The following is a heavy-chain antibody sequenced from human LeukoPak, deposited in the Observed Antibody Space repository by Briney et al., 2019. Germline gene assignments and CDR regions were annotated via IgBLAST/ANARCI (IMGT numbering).Heavy chain of an antibody. J-gene: IGHJ4*02. V-gene: IGHV3-7*01. CDR3: ARVGRVTTPRYCDY. D-gene: IGHD4-17*01. CDR1: GFTFSSYW. Sequence: GGSLRLSCAGSGFTFSSYWMTWVRQAPGKGLEWVANIEEYGSQIYYVDPVKGRFTISRDNAKNSVYLQMNSLRDEDTAVYYCARVGRVTTPRYCDYWGQGTLVTVSS. CDR2: IEEYGSQI.